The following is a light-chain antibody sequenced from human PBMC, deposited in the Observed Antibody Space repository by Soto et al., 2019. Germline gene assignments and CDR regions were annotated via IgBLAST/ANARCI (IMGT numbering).Light chain of an antibody. CDR1: QTISNW. V-gene: IGKV1-5*03. CDR2: KAS. Sequence: DIQMTQSPSTLSASVGDRVTITCRASQTISNWLAWYQQKPGKAPKLLIYKASTLESGVPSRFSGSGSGTEFTLTISSLQPDDFATYYCQQYTGSFGQGTKLEIK. J-gene: IGKJ2*01. CDR3: QQYTGS.